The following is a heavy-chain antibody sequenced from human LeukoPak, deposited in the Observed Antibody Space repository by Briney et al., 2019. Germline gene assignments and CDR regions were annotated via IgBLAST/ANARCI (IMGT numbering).Heavy chain of an antibody. Sequence: PGGSLRLSCAASGFTFSSYAMSWVRQTPGKGLEWVSTISGSGGSTFYADSVKGRFTISRDNPKNTVDLQMNSLRAEDTAVYYCARNENSGWGYFDYWGQGTLVTVSS. D-gene: IGHD5-12*01. CDR1: GFTFSSYA. CDR3: ARNENSGWGYFDY. CDR2: ISGSGGST. V-gene: IGHV3-23*01. J-gene: IGHJ4*02.